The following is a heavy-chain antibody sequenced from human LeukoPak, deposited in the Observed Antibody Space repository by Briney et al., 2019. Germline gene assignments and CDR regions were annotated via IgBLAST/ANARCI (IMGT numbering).Heavy chain of an antibody. CDR3: AKGPDSSSWYASDI. J-gene: IGHJ3*02. D-gene: IGHD6-13*01. CDR2: ISGSGGST. V-gene: IGHV3-23*01. Sequence: GGSLRLSCAAPGFTFSSYAMSWVRQAPGKGLEWVSAISGSGGSTYYADSVKGRFTISRDNSKNTLYLQMNSLRAEDTAVYYCAKGPDSSSWYASDIWGQGTVVTVSS. CDR1: GFTFSSYA.